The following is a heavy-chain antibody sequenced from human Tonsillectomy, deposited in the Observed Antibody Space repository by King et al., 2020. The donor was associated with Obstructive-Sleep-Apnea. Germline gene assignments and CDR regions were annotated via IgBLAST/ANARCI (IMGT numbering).Heavy chain of an antibody. CDR1: GYSISSGYY. CDR3: ARDCITIFGVDEEFDY. V-gene: IGHV4-38-2*02. D-gene: IGHD3-3*01. CDR2: IYHSGST. J-gene: IGHJ4*02. Sequence: QLQESGPGLVKPSETLSLTCTVSGYSISSGYYWGWIRQPPGKGLEWIGSIYHSGSTYYNPSLKSRVTISVDTSKNQFSLKLSSVTAADTAVYYCARDCITIFGVDEEFDYWGQGTLVTVSS.